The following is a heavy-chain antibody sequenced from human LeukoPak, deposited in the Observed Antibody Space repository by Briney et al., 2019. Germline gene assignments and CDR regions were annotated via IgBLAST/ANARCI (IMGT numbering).Heavy chain of an antibody. J-gene: IGHJ4*02. Sequence: GGSLRLSCAASGFTFSSYSMNWVRQAPVKGLKWVSSISSSSYTYYADSVKGRFTISRDNAKNSLYLQMNSLRAEDTAVYYCARVGDYGDYIDYWGQGTLVTVSS. V-gene: IGHV3-21*01. CDR1: GFTFSSYS. CDR3: ARVGDYGDYIDY. D-gene: IGHD4-17*01. CDR2: ISSSSYT.